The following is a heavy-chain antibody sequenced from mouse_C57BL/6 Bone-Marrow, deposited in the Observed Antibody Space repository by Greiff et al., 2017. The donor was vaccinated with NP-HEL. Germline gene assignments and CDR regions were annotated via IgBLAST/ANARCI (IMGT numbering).Heavy chain of an antibody. CDR1: GYTFTDYY. V-gene: IGHV1-26*01. Sequence: EVQLQQSGPELVKPGASVKISCKASGYTFTDYYMNWVKQSPGKSLEWIGDINPNNGGTSYNQKFKGKATLTVDKSSSTAYMELRSLTSEDSAVYYCARSLTAQAMDYAMDDWGHGTSVTVSS. D-gene: IGHD3-2*02. CDR3: ARSLTAQAMDYAMDD. CDR2: INPNNGGT. J-gene: IGHJ4*01.